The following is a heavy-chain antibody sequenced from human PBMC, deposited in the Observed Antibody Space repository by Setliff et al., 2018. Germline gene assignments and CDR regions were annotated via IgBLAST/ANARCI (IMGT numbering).Heavy chain of an antibody. V-gene: IGHV1-2*02. CDR1: GYTFTGDY. CDR2: INPNSGGT. Sequence: ASVKVSCKASGYTFTGDYMHWVRQAPGQGLEWMGWINPNSGGTNYAQKFPGRVTMTRDTSISTAYMELNRLRSDDTAVYYCARTIVGGATRLDYWGLGTLVTVSS. CDR3: ARTIVGGATRLDY. J-gene: IGHJ4*02. D-gene: IGHD1-26*01.